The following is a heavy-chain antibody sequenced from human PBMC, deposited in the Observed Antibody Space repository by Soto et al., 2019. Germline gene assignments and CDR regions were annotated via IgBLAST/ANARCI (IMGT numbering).Heavy chain of an antibody. CDR3: AREGILGLFDAYDL. V-gene: IGHV1-18*04. CDR2: ISTHNGNT. Sequence: ASVKVSCKASVFTSSGISWVRQAPGQRLEWMGWISTHNGNTIYAQKFQGRVIMTMDTSATTVYMELRSLRPDDTAVYLCAREGILGLFDAYDLWGQGTMVTVSS. CDR1: VFTSSG. D-gene: IGHD3-3*01. J-gene: IGHJ3*01.